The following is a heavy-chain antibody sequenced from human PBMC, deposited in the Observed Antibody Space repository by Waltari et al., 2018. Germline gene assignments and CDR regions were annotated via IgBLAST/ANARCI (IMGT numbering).Heavy chain of an antibody. CDR1: GYTFTSYD. V-gene: IGHV1-8*01. Sequence: QVQLVQSGAEVKKPGASVKVSCKASGYTFTSYDINWVRQATGQGLEWMGWVKPNTGNTGNAHEVQGRVTIARNTSISTAYMELSSLRSEDTAVYYCARGGIAAARYWGQGTLVTVSS. D-gene: IGHD6-13*01. CDR2: VKPNTGNT. CDR3: ARGGIAAARY. J-gene: IGHJ4*02.